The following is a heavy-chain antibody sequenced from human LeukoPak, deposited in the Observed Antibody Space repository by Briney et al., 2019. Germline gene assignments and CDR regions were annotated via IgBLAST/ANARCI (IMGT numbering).Heavy chain of an antibody. V-gene: IGHV1-3*01. J-gene: IGHJ4*02. D-gene: IGHD6-13*01. CDR3: ARDLVSGAAAGNSGY. CDR1: GYTFTSYA. Sequence: ASVKVSCKASGYTFTSYAMHWVRQAPGQRLEWMGWINAGNGNTKYSQKFQGRVTITRDTSASTAYMELSSLRSEDTAVYYCARDLVSGAAAGNSGYWGQGTLVTVSS. CDR2: INAGNGNT.